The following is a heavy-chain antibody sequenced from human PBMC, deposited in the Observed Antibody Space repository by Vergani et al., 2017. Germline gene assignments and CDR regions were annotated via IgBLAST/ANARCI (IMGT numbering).Heavy chain of an antibody. CDR1: GGSFSGYY. V-gene: IGHV4-34*01. J-gene: IGHJ4*02. D-gene: IGHD3-3*01. Sequence: QVQLQQWGAGLLKPSETLSLTCAVYGGSFSGYYWSWIRQPPGKGLEWIGEINHSGSTNYNPSLKSRVTISVDTSKNQFSLKLSSVTAADTAVYYCARVRTYYEFWSVKARGFDYWGQGTLVTVSS. CDR2: INHSGST. CDR3: ARVRTYYEFWSVKARGFDY.